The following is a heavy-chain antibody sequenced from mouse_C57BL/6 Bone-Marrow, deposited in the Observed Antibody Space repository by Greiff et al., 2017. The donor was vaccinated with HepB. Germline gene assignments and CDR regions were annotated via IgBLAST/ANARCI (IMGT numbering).Heavy chain of an antibody. J-gene: IGHJ1*03. Sequence: VQLQQSGAELVKPGASVKLSCTASGFNIKDYYMHWVKQRTEQGLEWIGRIDPEDGETKYAPKFQGKATITADTSSNTAYLQRSSLTSEDTAVDYCAHYYYGSRGYFDVWGTGTTVTVSS. V-gene: IGHV14-2*01. CDR3: AHYYYGSRGYFDV. CDR2: IDPEDGET. CDR1: GFNIKDYY. D-gene: IGHD1-1*01.